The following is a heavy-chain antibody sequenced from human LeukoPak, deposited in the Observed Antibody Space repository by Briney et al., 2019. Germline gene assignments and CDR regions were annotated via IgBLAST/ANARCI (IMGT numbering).Heavy chain of an antibody. D-gene: IGHD2-21*02. CDR3: AKDPGDWGYFDY. CDR2: ISSNGGST. Sequence: GGSLRLSCAASGFTSSSYAMHWVRQAPGKGLEYVSAISSNGGSTYYANSVKGRFTISRDNSKNTLYLQMNSLRAEDTAVYYCAKDPGDWGYFDYWGQGTLVTVSS. CDR1: GFTSSSYA. J-gene: IGHJ4*02. V-gene: IGHV3-64*01.